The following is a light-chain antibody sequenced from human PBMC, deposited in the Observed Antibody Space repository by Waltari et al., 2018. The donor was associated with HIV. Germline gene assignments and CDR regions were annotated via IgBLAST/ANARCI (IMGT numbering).Light chain of an antibody. CDR1: QDIGRW. Sequence: DIQMTQSPSTLSASVGDSVSITCRAGQDIGRWLAWYQQKSGKAPKSLIYAASSLQSGVPSKFSGSGSGTDFTLTISSLQPEDFATYYCQQYKSYPITFGQGTRLEIK. CDR2: AAS. V-gene: IGKV1D-16*01. J-gene: IGKJ5*01. CDR3: QQYKSYPIT.